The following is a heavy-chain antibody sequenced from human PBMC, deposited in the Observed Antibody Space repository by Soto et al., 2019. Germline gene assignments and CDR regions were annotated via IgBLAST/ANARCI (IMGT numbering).Heavy chain of an antibody. V-gene: IGHV1-69*02. J-gene: IGHJ6*03. CDR1: GGTFSSYT. CDR3: ARGRIMTVTTGIYMDV. CDR2: IIPILGIA. D-gene: IGHD4-17*01. Sequence: ASVKVSCKASGGTFSSYTISWVRQAPGQGLEWMGRIIPILGIANYAQKFQGRVTITADKSTSTAYMELSSLRSEDTAVYYCARGRIMTVTTGIYMDVWGKGTTVTVSS.